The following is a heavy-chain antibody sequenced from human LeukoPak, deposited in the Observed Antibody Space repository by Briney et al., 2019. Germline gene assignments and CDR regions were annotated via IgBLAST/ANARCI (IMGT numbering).Heavy chain of an antibody. V-gene: IGHV1-69*04. CDR2: IIPILGIA. J-gene: IGHJ4*02. CDR3: ASVGTPYYDSRGYYGGFDY. D-gene: IGHD3-22*01. Sequence: SVKVSCKASGGTFSSYAISWVRQAPGQGLEWMGRIIPILGIANYAQKFQGRVTITADKSTSTAYMELSSLRSEDTAVYYCASVGTPYYDSRGYYGGFDYWGQGTLVTVSS. CDR1: GGTFSSYA.